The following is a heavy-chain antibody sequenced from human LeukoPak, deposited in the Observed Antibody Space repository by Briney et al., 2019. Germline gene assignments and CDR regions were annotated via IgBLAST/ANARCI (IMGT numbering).Heavy chain of an antibody. CDR3: ARDDQFDI. V-gene: IGHV3-74*01. J-gene: IGHJ3*02. CDR2: ILRDGTYT. Sequence: GGSLRLSCAASGFTFGNYWMHWVRQAPGKGPVWVSRILRDGTYTTYADSVKGRFAISRDNAKNTLYLQMNSLRVEDTAIYYCARDDQFDIWGQGTMVTVSS. CDR1: GFTFGNYW.